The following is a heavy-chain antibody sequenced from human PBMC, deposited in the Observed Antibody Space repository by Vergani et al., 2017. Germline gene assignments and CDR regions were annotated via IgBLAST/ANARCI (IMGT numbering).Heavy chain of an antibody. Sequence: EVQLVESGGGLVKPGGSLRLSCAASGFTFSSYRMNWVRQAPGKGLEWVSSISSSSSYIYYADSVKGRFTISRDNAKNSLYLQMNSLRAEDTAVYYCASLGYGSGSSGAHDAFDIWGQGTMVTVSS. J-gene: IGHJ3*02. CDR1: GFTFSSYR. CDR2: ISSSSSYI. CDR3: ASLGYGSGSSGAHDAFDI. V-gene: IGHV3-21*01. D-gene: IGHD3-10*01.